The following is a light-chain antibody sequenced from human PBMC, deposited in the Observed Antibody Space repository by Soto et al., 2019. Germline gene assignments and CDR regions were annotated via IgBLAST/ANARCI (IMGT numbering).Light chain of an antibody. CDR1: SSDVGGFNY. J-gene: IGLJ3*02. CDR2: EVT. CDR3: SSYTSRSTLV. V-gene: IGLV2-14*01. Sequence: QSVLTQPASVSGSPGQSITISCTGTSSDVGGFNYVSWYQQHPEKAPKLLIYEVTDRPSGISNRFSGSKSGNTASLTISGLQSEDEADYYCSSYTSRSTLVFGGGTKLTVL.